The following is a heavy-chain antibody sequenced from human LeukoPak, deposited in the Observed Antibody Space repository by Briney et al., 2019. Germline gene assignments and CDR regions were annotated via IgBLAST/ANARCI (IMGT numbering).Heavy chain of an antibody. CDR2: INHSGST. CDR3: ARGPNDYDFWSGYSEQFDY. D-gene: IGHD3-3*01. V-gene: IGHV4-34*01. J-gene: IGHJ4*02. Sequence: SETLSLTCAVYGGSFSGYYWSWIRQPPGKGLEWIGEINHSGSTNYNPSLKSRVTISVDTSKNQFSLKLSSVTAADTAAYYCARGPNDYDFWSGYSEQFDYWGQGTLVTVSS. CDR1: GGSFSGYY.